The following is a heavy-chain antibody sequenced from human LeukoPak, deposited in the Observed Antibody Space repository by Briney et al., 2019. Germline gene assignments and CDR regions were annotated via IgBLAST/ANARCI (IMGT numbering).Heavy chain of an antibody. CDR2: FNPSGGST. Sequence: ASVKVSCKASGYTFTSYYMHWVRQAPGQGVEWMGIFNPSGGSTSYAQKFQGRVTMTRDTSTSTVYMELSSLRSEDTAVYYCARADVPDSGTMSPAFDIWGQGTMVTVSS. V-gene: IGHV1-46*01. D-gene: IGHD3-10*01. CDR1: GYTFTSYY. CDR3: ARADVPDSGTMSPAFDI. J-gene: IGHJ3*02.